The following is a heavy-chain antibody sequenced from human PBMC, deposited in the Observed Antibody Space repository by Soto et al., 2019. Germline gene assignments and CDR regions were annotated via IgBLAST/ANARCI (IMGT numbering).Heavy chain of an antibody. V-gene: IGHV1-3*01. CDR2: INAGNGNT. J-gene: IGHJ4*02. D-gene: IGHD6-6*01. Sequence: ASVKVSCKASGYTFTYHTLHWVRQAPGQRLEWMGWINAGNGNTKISQKFQGRVTITRDTSASTAYMELSSLRSDDTAVYYCARDFGSTSSPFVYWGQGTLVTVSS. CDR1: GYTFTYHT. CDR3: ARDFGSTSSPFVY.